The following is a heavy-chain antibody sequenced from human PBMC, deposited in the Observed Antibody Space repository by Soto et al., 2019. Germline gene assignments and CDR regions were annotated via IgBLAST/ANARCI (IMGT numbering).Heavy chain of an antibody. CDR3: AKVKGNWYFDL. CDR2: ITGSGRST. Sequence: GGSLRLSCAASGFTFSNYDMTWVRQAPGKGLEWASAITGSGRSTYYADSVKGRFTISRDNSSNTLYMQMNSLRAEDTATYYCAKVKGNWYFDLWGRGTLVTVSS. CDR1: GFTFSNYD. V-gene: IGHV3-23*01. J-gene: IGHJ2*01.